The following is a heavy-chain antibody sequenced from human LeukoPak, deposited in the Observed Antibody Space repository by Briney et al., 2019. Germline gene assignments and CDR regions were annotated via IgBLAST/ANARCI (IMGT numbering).Heavy chain of an antibody. CDR3: ARGALKMPGMVATY. V-gene: IGHV3-48*02. J-gene: IGHJ4*02. Sequence: GGSLRLSCAASGFTFSSYSMNWVRQAPGKGLEWVSYISSSSSTIYYADSVKGRFTTSRDNAKNSLYLQMNSLRDEDTAVYYCARGALKMPGMVATYWGQGTLVTVSS. CDR1: GFTFSSYS. D-gene: IGHD5-12*01. CDR2: ISSSSSTI.